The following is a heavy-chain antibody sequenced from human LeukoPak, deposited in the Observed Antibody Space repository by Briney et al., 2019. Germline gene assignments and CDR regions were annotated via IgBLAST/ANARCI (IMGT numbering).Heavy chain of an antibody. D-gene: IGHD3-10*01. Sequence: GGSLRLSCAASGFTFSGYGMHRVRQAPGKGLGWVAFIRYDGSNRYYADSVKGRFTISRDNSKNTLYLQKNSLRAEDTAVYYWAKDHYGSGRPSDYYYYGMDVWGQGTTVTVSS. V-gene: IGHV3-30*02. CDR2: IRYDGSNR. J-gene: IGHJ6*02. CDR3: AKDHYGSGRPSDYYYYGMDV. CDR1: GFTFSGYG.